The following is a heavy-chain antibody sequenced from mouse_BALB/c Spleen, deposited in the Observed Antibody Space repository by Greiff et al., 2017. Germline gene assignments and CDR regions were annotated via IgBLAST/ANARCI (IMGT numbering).Heavy chain of an antibody. CDR1: GFTFSSYT. D-gene: IGHD4-1*01. J-gene: IGHJ3*01. CDR2: ISNGGGST. V-gene: IGHV5-12-2*01. CDR3: ARRGWDAWFAY. Sequence: EVQGVESGGGLVQPGGSLKLSCAASGFTFSSYTMSWVRQTPEKRLEWVAYISNGGGSTYYPDTVKGRFTISRDNAKNTLYLQMSSLKSEDTAMYYCARRGWDAWFAYWGQGTLVTVSA.